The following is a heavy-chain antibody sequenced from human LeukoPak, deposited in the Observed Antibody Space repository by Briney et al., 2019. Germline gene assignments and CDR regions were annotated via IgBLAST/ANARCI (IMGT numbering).Heavy chain of an antibody. CDR2: IYYTGNT. CDR3: ASGSVVTALDQ. D-gene: IGHD2-21*02. CDR1: GGSITTYY. J-gene: IGHJ4*02. Sequence: SETLSLTCAVSGGSITTYYWTWIRQPLGQALEWIGYIYYTGNTKYNPSLESRVTMSIDTSKNEFSLKIYSVNAADTAVYFCASGSVVTALDQWGQGTLVTVSS. V-gene: IGHV4-59*01.